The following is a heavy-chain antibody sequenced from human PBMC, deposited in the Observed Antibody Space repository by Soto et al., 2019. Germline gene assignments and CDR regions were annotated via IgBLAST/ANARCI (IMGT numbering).Heavy chain of an antibody. J-gene: IGHJ4*02. CDR2: IYYSGST. CDR1: GGSISSGDYY. D-gene: IGHD4-17*01. V-gene: IGHV4-30-4*01. CDR3: ARATVGLVSTTDY. Sequence: PLEILSLTCTVSGGSISSGDYYWSWIRQPPGKGLEWIGYIYYSGSTYYNPSLKSRVTISVDTSKNQFSLKLSSVTAADTAAYYCARATVGLVSTTDYWGQGTLVTVSS.